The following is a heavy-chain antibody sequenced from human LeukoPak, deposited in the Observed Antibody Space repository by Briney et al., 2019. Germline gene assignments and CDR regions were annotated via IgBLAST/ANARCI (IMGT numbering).Heavy chain of an antibody. CDR2: IYYSGST. V-gene: IGHV4-39*07. Sequence: SETLSLTCTVSGGSISSSSYYWGWIRQPPGKGLEWIGSIYYSGSTYYNPSLKSRVTISVDTSKNQFSLELSSVTAADTAVYYCARDRQTPGRYFDYWGQGTLVTVSS. CDR3: ARDRQTPGRYFDY. D-gene: IGHD1-1*01. CDR1: GGSISSSSYY. J-gene: IGHJ4*02.